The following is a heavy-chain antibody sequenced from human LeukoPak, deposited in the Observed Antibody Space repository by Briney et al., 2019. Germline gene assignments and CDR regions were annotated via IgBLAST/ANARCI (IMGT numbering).Heavy chain of an antibody. CDR1: GFTFSNFA. CDR2: ITGYGAT. D-gene: IGHD6-13*01. J-gene: IGHJ5*02. V-gene: IGHV3-23*01. CDR3: AKGAAAGKVDWFDP. Sequence: GGSLRLPCAASGFTFSNFAMMWVRQAPGTGLQWVSTITGYGATFYADSVRGRFTIFRDTSMNTLFLQMNSLGAEDTAVYYCAKGAAAGKVDWFDPWGQGTLVTVSS.